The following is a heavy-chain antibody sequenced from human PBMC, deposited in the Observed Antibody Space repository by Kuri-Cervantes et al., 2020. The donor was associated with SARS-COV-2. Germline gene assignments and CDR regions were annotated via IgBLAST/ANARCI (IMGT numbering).Heavy chain of an antibody. CDR1: GYSFTSYW. CDR3: ARQPLPTMIGDY. D-gene: IGHD3-22*01. J-gene: IGHJ4*02. Sequence: KVSCKGSGYSFTSYWIGWVRQMPGKGLEWMGIIYPGDSDTRYSPSFQGQVTISADESISTAYLQWSSLKASDTATYYCARQPLPTMIGDYWGQGTLVTVSS. CDR2: IYPGDSDT. V-gene: IGHV5-51*01.